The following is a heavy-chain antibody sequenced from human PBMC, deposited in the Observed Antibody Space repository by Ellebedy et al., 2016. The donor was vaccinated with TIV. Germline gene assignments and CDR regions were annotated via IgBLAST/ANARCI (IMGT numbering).Heavy chain of an antibody. CDR1: GYTFTSYY. D-gene: IGHD1-26*01. CDR2: LDPSGGST. J-gene: IGHJ6*02. Sequence: AASVKVSCKASGYTFTSYYMHWVRQAPGQGLEWMGVLDPSGGSTDYAQKFQGRVTMTRDTSTSTVYMELSSLRSDDTAVYYCARDRIVGSSSPYYNGMDVWGQGTTVTVSS. V-gene: IGHV1-46*01. CDR3: ARDRIVGSSSPYYNGMDV.